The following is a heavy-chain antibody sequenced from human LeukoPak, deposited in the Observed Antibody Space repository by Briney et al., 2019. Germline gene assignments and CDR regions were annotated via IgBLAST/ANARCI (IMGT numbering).Heavy chain of an antibody. J-gene: IGHJ3*02. D-gene: IGHD2-2*01. Sequence: GGSLRLSCAASGFTVSSNEMSWVRQAPGKGLEWVSSISGGSTYYADSRKGRFTISRDNSKNTLYLQMNSLRAEDTAVYYCARDSGSGYCSSTSCWNDAFDIWGQGTMVTVSS. CDR1: GFTVSSNE. CDR2: ISGGST. CDR3: ARDSGSGYCSSTSCWNDAFDI. V-gene: IGHV3-38-3*01.